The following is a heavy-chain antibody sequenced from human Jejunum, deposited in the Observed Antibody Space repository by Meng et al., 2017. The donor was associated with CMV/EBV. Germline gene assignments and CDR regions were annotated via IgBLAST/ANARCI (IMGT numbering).Heavy chain of an antibody. CDR3: ARDCSSTICKNLGVAFDL. V-gene: IGHV1-2*02. D-gene: IGHD2-2*01. CDR2: VIPKNGDS. J-gene: IGHJ4*02. CDR1: YTCTDYY. Sequence: YTCTDYYIHWVRQAPGQGLEWMGWVIPKNGDSNYAQKFQGRVTMTRDTSITTAYMELTRLTSDDTAVYYCARDCSSTICKNLGVAFDLWGQGTLVTVSS.